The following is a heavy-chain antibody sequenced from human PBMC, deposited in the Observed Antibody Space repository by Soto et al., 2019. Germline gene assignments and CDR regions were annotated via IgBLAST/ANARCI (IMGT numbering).Heavy chain of an antibody. CDR3: AKDIRGGIEYSSSNDYYYYYGMDV. CDR1: GFTFDYYA. CDR2: ISWNSGSI. D-gene: IGHD6-6*01. J-gene: IGHJ6*02. Sequence: GGSLRLSCAASGFTFDYYAMRWVRQAPGKGLEWVSGISWNSGSIGYADSVKGRFTISRDNAKNSLYLQMNSLRAEDTALYYCAKDIRGGIEYSSSNDYYYYYGMDVWGQGTTVTVS. V-gene: IGHV3-9*01.